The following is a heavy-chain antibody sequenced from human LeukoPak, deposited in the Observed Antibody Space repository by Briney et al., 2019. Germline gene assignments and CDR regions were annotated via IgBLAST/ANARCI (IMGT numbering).Heavy chain of an antibody. CDR1: GFTVSSNY. D-gene: IGHD2-15*01. V-gene: IGHV3-53*01. Sequence: PGGSQRLSCAASGFTVSSNYISWVRQAPGKRLEWVSVSYSDGRTYHADSVKGRFTISRDNSNNTLYLQMNSLRVEDTAVYYCARDRRYCGDGTCNSILFDPWGRGTLVTVSS. CDR3: ARDRRYCGDGTCNSILFDP. J-gene: IGHJ5*02. CDR2: SYSDGRT.